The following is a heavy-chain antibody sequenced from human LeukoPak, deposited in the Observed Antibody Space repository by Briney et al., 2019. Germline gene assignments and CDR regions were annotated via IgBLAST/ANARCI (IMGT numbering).Heavy chain of an antibody. CDR2: IIPILGIA. J-gene: IGHJ4*02. CDR3: AQGESYHKTLDIDY. D-gene: IGHD3-16*01. Sequence: SVKASCKASGGTFSSYTISWVRQAPGQGLEWMGRIIPILGIANYAQKFQGRVTITADKSTSTAYMELSSLRSEDTAVYYCAQGESYHKTLDIDYWGQGTLVTVSS. CDR1: GGTFSSYT. V-gene: IGHV1-69*02.